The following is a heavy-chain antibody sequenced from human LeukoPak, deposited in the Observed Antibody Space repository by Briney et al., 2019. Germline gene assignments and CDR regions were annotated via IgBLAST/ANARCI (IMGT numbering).Heavy chain of an antibody. Sequence: GASVKVTCKASGYTFTGYYMHWVRPAPGQGLEWMGIINPTGGSSSYAQKFQGRVTMTGDTSTSTVYMELRSLRSEDAAVYYCARGPHDGSGWYEFWGQGTLVSVSS. J-gene: IGHJ5*01. CDR1: GYTFTGYY. CDR2: INPTGGSS. V-gene: IGHV1-46*01. D-gene: IGHD3-22*01. CDR3: ARGPHDGSGWYEF.